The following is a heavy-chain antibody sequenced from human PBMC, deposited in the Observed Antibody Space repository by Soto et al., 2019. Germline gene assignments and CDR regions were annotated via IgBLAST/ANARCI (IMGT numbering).Heavy chain of an antibody. V-gene: IGHV3-23*01. Sequence: VQLLESGGGLVQPGGSLRLSCAASGFTFSTYPMSWVRQAPGKGLEWVSGISGSGISTYYTDSVKGRFTISRDNSKNTFFLQMNSLRDEDTAVYYCVKPPVITASYYYYDMDVWGQGTTVTVSS. D-gene: IGHD4-4*01. CDR3: VKPPVITASYYYYDMDV. J-gene: IGHJ6*02. CDR1: GFTFSTYP. CDR2: ISGSGIST.